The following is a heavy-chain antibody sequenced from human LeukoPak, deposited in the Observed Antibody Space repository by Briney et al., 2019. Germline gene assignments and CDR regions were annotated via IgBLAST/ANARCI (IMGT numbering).Heavy chain of an antibody. V-gene: IGHV3-23*01. CDR1: GFTFNSFG. CDR3: AKQLGYCSDGSCYFPY. J-gene: IGHJ4*02. D-gene: IGHD2-15*01. CDR2: TSTHGGYT. Sequence: GVSLRRSCAASGFTFNSFGRSWVGQAPGKGWEGGSATSTHGGYTYDADSVQGRFTISRDNSQSTLCVQMNSLRAEDTAVYYCAKQLGYCSDGSCYFPYGGQASLVTVSS.